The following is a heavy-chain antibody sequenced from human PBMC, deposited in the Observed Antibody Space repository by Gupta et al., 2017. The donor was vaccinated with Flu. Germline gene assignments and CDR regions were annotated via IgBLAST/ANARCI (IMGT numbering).Heavy chain of an antibody. CDR3: TRPYLIAAQDYYYGMDV. D-gene: IGHD6-6*01. CDR2: IRSKANSDAT. CDR1: GFTFSGPA. Sequence: EVQLVESGGGLVQPGGSLKLSCAASGFTFSGPAMHWVRQASGQGLEWVCRIRSKANSDATAYAASVKGRFTISRDDSKNTAYLQMNSLKTEDTAVYYCTRPYLIAAQDYYYGMDVWGQGTTVTGSS. J-gene: IGHJ6*02. V-gene: IGHV3-73*02.